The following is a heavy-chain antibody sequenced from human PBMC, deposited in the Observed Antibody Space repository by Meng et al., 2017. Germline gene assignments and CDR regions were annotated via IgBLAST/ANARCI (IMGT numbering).Heavy chain of an antibody. J-gene: IGHJ4*02. CDR2: ISYDGSNK. CDR1: GFTFSSYA. Sequence: GESLKISCAASGFTFSSYAMHWVRQAPGKGLGWVAVISYDGSNKYYADSVKGRFTISRDNSKNTLYLQMNSRRAEDTAVYYCARDPLSDSSVYSLNYWGQGTLVTVSS. D-gene: IGHD3-22*01. CDR3: ARDPLSDSSVYSLNY. V-gene: IGHV3-30*04.